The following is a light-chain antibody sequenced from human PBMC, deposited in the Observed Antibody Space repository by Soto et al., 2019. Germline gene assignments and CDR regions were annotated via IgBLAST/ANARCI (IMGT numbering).Light chain of an antibody. V-gene: IGLV3-1*01. Sequence: SYELTQPPSVSVSQGQTASITCSGDDLGDKYVSWYQQKPGQSPVLVIYQDTKRPSGIPERFSGSNSGNTATLTISGTQAMDEADYYCQAWDTNTANVVFGGGTKLTVL. CDR2: QDT. J-gene: IGLJ2*01. CDR3: QAWDTNTANVV. CDR1: DLGDKY.